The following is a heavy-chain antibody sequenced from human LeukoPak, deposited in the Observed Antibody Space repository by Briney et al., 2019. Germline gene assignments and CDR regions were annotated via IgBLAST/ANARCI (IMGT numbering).Heavy chain of an antibody. CDR3: ARAGPLPADY. CDR2: ISSSSSTI. J-gene: IGHJ4*02. CDR1: GFTFSSYS. V-gene: IGHV3-48*01. Sequence: GGSLRLSCAASGFTFSSYSMNWVRQAPGKGLEWVSYISSSSSTIYYADSVKGRFTISRDNAKNSLYLQMNSLRAEDTAVYYCARAGPLPADYWGQGTLVTVSS.